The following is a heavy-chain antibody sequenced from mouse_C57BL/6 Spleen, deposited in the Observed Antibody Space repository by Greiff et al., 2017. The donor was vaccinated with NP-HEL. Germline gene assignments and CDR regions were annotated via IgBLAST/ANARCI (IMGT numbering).Heavy chain of an antibody. Sequence: EVQLQQSGAELVRPGASVKLSCTASGFNIKDYYLHWVKQRPEQGLEWIGRIDPEDGDTAYAPKFQGKATMTADTSSNTAYLQLSSLTSEDTAVYYCTTSYYGSYYYARDYWGQGTSVTVSS. CDR1: GFNIKDYY. CDR3: TTSYYGSYYYARDY. V-gene: IGHV14-1*01. J-gene: IGHJ4*01. CDR2: IDPEDGDT. D-gene: IGHD2-2*01.